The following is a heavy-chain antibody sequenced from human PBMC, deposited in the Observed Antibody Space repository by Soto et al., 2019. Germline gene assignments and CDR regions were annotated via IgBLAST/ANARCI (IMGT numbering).Heavy chain of an antibody. V-gene: IGHV3-15*01. CDR1: GFTFSNAW. D-gene: IGHD3-10*01. J-gene: IGHJ6*03. CDR3: TTVYGSGSYHLPTNYYHYYHMDV. Sequence: EVQLVESGGGLVKPGGSLRLSCAASGFTFSNAWMSWVRQAPGKGLEWVGRIKSKTDGGKTDYAAPVKGRFTISRDDSKNTLYLQINSLKTEDTAVYYCTTVYGSGSYHLPTNYYHYYHMDVWGKGTTVTVSS. CDR2: IKSKTDGGKT.